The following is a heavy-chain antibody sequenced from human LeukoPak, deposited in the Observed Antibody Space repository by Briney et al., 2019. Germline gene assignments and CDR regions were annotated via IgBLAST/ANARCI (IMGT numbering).Heavy chain of an antibody. CDR1: DGSISSYY. Sequence: SGTLSLTCTVSDGSISSYYWNWIRQPPGKGLEWIGNIYNSGSTDYNPSLKSRVTISVNLSKNQISLKLSSVTAADTAVYYCARARLTTVTTLWYFDLWGRGTLVT. V-gene: IGHV4-59*01. D-gene: IGHD4-17*01. CDR2: IYNSGST. J-gene: IGHJ2*01. CDR3: ARARLTTVTTLWYFDL.